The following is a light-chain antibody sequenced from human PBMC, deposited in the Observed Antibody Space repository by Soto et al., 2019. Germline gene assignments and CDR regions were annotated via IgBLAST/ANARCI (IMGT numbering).Light chain of an antibody. CDR2: DTS. CDR3: QLYDFLPLT. CDR1: QGIADT. V-gene: IGKV3-15*01. Sequence: VMRHSLATLSVSPEQRAPLSGGPSQGIADTLAWYQHKPGQTPSLLIYDTSTRATGVPTRFSGSRSGAEFTLTINSLQSEDFAGYYSQLYDFLPLTFCGGANVDI. J-gene: IGKJ4*01.